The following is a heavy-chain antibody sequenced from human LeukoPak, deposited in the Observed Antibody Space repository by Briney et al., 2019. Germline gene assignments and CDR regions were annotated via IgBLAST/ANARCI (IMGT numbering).Heavy chain of an antibody. J-gene: IGHJ4*02. Sequence: KPGASVKVSCKASGYTFTSYDINWVRQATGRGLEWMGWMNPNSGNTGYAQKFQGRVTITRNTSISTAYMELSSLRSEDTAVYYCAGTRYSGSYYPPYYFDYWGQGTLVTVSS. D-gene: IGHD1-26*01. CDR2: MNPNSGNT. CDR3: AGTRYSGSYYPPYYFDY. CDR1: GYTFTSYD. V-gene: IGHV1-8*03.